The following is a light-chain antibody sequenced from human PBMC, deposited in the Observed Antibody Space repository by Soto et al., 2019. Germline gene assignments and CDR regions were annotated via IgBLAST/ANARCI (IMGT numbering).Light chain of an antibody. Sequence: DIQMTQSPSSLSASVGDRVTITCRASQSIGKHLNWYQQKPGKAPKFLIYGASTLQSGVPSRFTGSGSGTDFTLTVNSLQAEDFATYYCQQGYSSPATFGQGTKVDIK. J-gene: IGKJ1*01. CDR1: QSIGKH. V-gene: IGKV1-39*01. CDR2: GAS. CDR3: QQGYSSPAT.